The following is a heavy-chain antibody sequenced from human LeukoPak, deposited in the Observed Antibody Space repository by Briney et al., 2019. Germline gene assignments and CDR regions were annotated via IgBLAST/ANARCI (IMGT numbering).Heavy chain of an antibody. Sequence: ASVKVSCKASGYTFTSYYMHWVRQAPGQGLEWMGIINPSGGSAIYAQNFQGRVTMTRDTSTTPVYMELSSLRSEDTAVYYCARDIASSGYYWDWGQGTLVTVSS. J-gene: IGHJ4*02. CDR3: ARDIASSGYYWD. CDR2: INPSGGSA. CDR1: GYTFTSYY. V-gene: IGHV1-46*01. D-gene: IGHD3-22*01.